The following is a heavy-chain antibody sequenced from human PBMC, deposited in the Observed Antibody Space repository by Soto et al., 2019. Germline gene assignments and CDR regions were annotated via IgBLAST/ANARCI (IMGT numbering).Heavy chain of an antibody. CDR2: IEHSGSS. J-gene: IGHJ6*03. V-gene: IGHV4-31*03. D-gene: IGHD2-2*01. CDR3: AREVVPATVDFYYYYIDF. CDR1: GGFISSGDYY. Sequence: QGQLQESGPGLVKPSQTLSLTCTVSGGFISSGDYYWNWIRQLPGKGLEWIGYIEHSGSSFYNPSLKGRVALALDTSKNQFSLKLNSVTAADTAVYYCAREVVPATVDFYYYYIDFWGKGTTVTVSS.